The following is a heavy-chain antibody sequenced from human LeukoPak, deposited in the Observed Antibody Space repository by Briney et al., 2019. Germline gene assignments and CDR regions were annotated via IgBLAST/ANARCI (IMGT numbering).Heavy chain of an antibody. D-gene: IGHD2-15*01. CDR1: GFTLSSYA. J-gene: IGHJ4*02. CDR3: AKGYEWWQPHFDY. CDR2: ISGSGGST. V-gene: IGHV3-23*01. Sequence: GGSLRLSCAASGFTLSSYAMSWVRQAPGKGLEWVSAISGSGGSTYYADSVKGRFTISRDNSKNTPYLQMNSLRAEDTAVYYCAKGYEWWQPHFDYWGQGTLVTVSS.